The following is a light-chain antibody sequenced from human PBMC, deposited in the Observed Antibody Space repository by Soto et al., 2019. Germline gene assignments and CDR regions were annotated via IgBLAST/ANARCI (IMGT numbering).Light chain of an antibody. CDR3: QHYGYT. J-gene: IGKJ2*01. CDR2: DGS. V-gene: IGKV1-5*01. Sequence: DIQMTQSPSTLSASVGDTVTITCRASQSIVNWVAWYQHKPGRAPNLLIYDGSTLESGVPSRFSGSGSGTEFTLTISSLQPDDFATYYCQHYGYTFGQGTKVDI. CDR1: QSIVNW.